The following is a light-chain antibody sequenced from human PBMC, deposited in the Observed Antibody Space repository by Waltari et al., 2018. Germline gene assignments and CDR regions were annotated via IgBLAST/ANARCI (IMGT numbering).Light chain of an antibody. J-gene: IGLJ3*02. V-gene: IGLV2-14*03. Sequence: QSALTQPASVSGSPGQSITISCTGTSSDIGAYDNVFWYQQHPGKAPKLMIYGVGKRPSGVANRFSGSKSGYTASLTISGLQAEDEADYHCSAYRGSFTLVFGGGTKVTVL. CDR1: SSDIGAYDN. CDR2: GVG. CDR3: SAYRGSFTLV.